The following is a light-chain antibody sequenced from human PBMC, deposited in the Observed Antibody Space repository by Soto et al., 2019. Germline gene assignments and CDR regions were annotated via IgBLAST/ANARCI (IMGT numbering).Light chain of an antibody. Sequence: QSVLTQPASVSGSPGQSITISCTGTSSDVGSYDSVSWYQQHPGKAPKVMIYDVSNRPSGFSNRFSGSKSGNTASLTFSGLQAEDEADYYCGSYTSSSTLVFGGGTKVTVL. V-gene: IGLV2-14*01. CDR3: GSYTSSSTLV. CDR1: SSDVGSYDS. J-gene: IGLJ2*01. CDR2: DVS.